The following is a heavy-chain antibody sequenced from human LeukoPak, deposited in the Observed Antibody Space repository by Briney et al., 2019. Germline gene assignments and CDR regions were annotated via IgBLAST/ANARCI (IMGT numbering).Heavy chain of an antibody. CDR1: GYSISNGFY. CDR3: ARGGGVVPAALMTDDAFDI. J-gene: IGHJ3*02. D-gene: IGHD2-2*01. CDR2: IYYSGST. Sequence: PSETLSLTCTVSGYSISNGFYWAWIRQPPGKGLEWIGYIYYSGSTYYNPSLKSRVTISVDRSKNQFSLKLSSVTAADTAVYYCARGGGVVPAALMTDDAFDIWGQGTMVTVSS. V-gene: IGHV4-38-2*02.